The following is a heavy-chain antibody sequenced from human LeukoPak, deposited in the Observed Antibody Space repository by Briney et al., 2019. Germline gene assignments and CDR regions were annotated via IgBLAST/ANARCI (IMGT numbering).Heavy chain of an antibody. CDR2: INSDGSST. J-gene: IGHJ6*02. D-gene: IGHD1-1*01. V-gene: IGHV3-74*01. CDR1: GFTFSSYW. Sequence: GGSLRLSCAASGFTFSSYWMHWVRQAPGKGLVWVSRINSDGSSTSYADSVKGRFTISRDNAKNTLYLQMNSLRAEDAAVYYCARDYGLEDYYYYYGMDVWGQGTTVTVSS. CDR3: ARDYGLEDYYYYYGMDV.